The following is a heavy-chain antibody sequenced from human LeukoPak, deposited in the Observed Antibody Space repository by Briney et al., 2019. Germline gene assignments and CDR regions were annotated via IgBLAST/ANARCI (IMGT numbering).Heavy chain of an antibody. Sequence: GGSLRLSCAASGFTFSSHSMNWVRQAPGKGLEWVSSISSSTRYKYYAASVKGRFTISRDNAKNSLFLQMNSLRAEDTAVYYCARVWEAKAANPYYYYGMDVWGQGTTVTVSS. CDR2: ISSSTRYK. V-gene: IGHV3-21*01. J-gene: IGHJ6*02. CDR1: GFTFSSHS. CDR3: ARVWEAKAANPYYYYGMDV. D-gene: IGHD6-13*01.